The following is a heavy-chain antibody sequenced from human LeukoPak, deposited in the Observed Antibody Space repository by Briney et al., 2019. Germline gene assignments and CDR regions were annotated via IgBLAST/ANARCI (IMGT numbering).Heavy chain of an antibody. CDR2: MNPISGDT. J-gene: IGHJ5*02. Sequence: ASVKVSCKASGYTFTSYDVNWVRQATGQGLEWMGWMNPISGDTGYALKFQGRVTMSRNTSISTAYMELGSLRSEDTAVYYCARVPRRGERFDPWGQGTLVTVSS. CDR1: GYTFTSYD. V-gene: IGHV1-8*01. D-gene: IGHD3-10*01. CDR3: ARVPRRGERFDP.